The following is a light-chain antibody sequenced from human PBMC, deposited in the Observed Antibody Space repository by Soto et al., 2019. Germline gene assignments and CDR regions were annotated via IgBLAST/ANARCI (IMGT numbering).Light chain of an antibody. V-gene: IGKV3D-11*01. Sequence: EIVLTQSPATLSAFPGDRVTLSCRASQAVNTRLAWYQHKPGQAPRLLIYLTSNRAAGVPSRFSAWGSETDFTLTISSLEPEDFAVYYCQQRSNIFGPGTKVDIK. CDR3: QQRSNI. CDR1: QAVNTR. J-gene: IGKJ3*01. CDR2: LTS.